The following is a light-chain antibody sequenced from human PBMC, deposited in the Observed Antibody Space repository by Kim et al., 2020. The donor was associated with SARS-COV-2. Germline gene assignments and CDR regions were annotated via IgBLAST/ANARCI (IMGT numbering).Light chain of an antibody. CDR2: DAS. J-gene: IGKJ2*01. V-gene: IGKV3-15*01. CDR3: QQSNDWLT. Sequence: LSVSPCESASLSCSASQNIRDNFDWYQQKPGQAPRLLIYDASTRATDIPARFSGSASGTEFTLTISSLQSEDCALYYCQQSNDWLTFGQGTKLEI. CDR1: QNIRDN.